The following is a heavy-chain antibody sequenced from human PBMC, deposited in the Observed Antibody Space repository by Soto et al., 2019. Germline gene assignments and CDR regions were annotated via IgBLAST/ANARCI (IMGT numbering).Heavy chain of an antibody. CDR3: ARLEGLATISYYFDF. CDR2: IYFLGNT. Sequence: QLQLQESGPGLVKPSETLSLTCSVSGDSINSDKYYWGLIRQPPGKGLEWIGSIYFLGNTYYNPYIKLRVTIYLDKSKSQFSLKLNSVTAADSAVYFCARLEGLATISYYFDFWGQGALVTVSS. J-gene: IGHJ4*02. CDR1: GDSINSDKYY. V-gene: IGHV4-39*01. D-gene: IGHD3-9*01.